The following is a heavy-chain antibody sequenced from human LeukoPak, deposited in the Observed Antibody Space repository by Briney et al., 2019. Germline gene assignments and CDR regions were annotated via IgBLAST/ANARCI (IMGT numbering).Heavy chain of an antibody. Sequence: GGCLRLSCAASGLPFNVKTMRWVRPAPGKGLNWVASMREDGTEIYYADSVKGRFTISRDNPTNSLYLQMNSLRAEDTAVYYCAKGGATRGRFENWGQGTRVTVSS. CDR3: AKGGATRGRFEN. CDR2: MREDGTEI. V-gene: IGHV3-7*01. J-gene: IGHJ4*02. D-gene: IGHD1-26*01. CDR1: GLPFNVKT.